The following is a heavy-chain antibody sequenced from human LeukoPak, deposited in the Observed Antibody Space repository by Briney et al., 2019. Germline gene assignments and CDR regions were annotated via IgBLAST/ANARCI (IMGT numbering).Heavy chain of an antibody. Sequence: GGSLRLSCAASGFTFSNYAMSWVRQAPGKGLEWVANIKQDGSEKYYVDSVKGRFTISRDNAKNSLYLQMNSLRAEDTAVYYCASLYGDYVSLDYWGQGTLVTVSS. J-gene: IGHJ4*02. CDR3: ASLYGDYVSLDY. D-gene: IGHD4-17*01. CDR1: GFTFSNYA. CDR2: IKQDGSEK. V-gene: IGHV3-7*01.